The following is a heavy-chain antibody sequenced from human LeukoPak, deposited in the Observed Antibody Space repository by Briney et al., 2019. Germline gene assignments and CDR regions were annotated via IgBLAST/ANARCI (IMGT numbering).Heavy chain of an antibody. J-gene: IGHJ3*02. CDR3: ARDSVDTAMVSAFDI. CDR1: GFTFSSYG. D-gene: IGHD5-18*01. V-gene: IGHV3-33*01. Sequence: GGSLRLSCAASGFTFSSYGMHWVRQAPGKGLEWVAVIWYDGSNKYYADSVKGRFTISRDNSKNTLYLQMNSLIAEDTAVYYCARDSVDTAMVSAFDIWGQGTMVTVSS. CDR2: IWYDGSNK.